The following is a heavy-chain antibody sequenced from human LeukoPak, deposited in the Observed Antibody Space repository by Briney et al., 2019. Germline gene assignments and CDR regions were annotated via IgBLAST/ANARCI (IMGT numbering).Heavy chain of an antibody. CDR1: GFTFSSYS. V-gene: IGHV3-21*01. CDR3: VRYASRHTAMVHPPDY. J-gene: IGHJ4*01. Sequence: GGSLRLSCAASGFTFSSYSMNWVRQAPGKGLEWVSSISSSSSYIYYADSVKGRFTISRDNAKNSLYLQMNSLRAEDTAVYYCVRYASRHTAMVHPPDYWGQEPWSPSPQ. D-gene: IGHD5-18*01. CDR2: ISSSSSYI.